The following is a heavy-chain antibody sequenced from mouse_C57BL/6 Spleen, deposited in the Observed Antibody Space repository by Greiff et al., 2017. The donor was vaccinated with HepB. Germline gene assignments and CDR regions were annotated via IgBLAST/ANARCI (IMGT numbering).Heavy chain of an antibody. CDR1: GFTFSSYT. D-gene: IGHD1-1*01. CDR3: ARDPITTVVGHFDV. J-gene: IGHJ1*03. V-gene: IGHV5-9*01. Sequence: EVKLMESGGGLVKPGGSLKLSCAASGFTFSSYTMSWVRQTPEKRLEWVATISGGGGNTYYPDSVKGRFTISRDNAKNTLYLQMSSLRSEDTALYYCARDPITTVVGHFDVWGTGTTVTVSS. CDR2: ISGGGGNT.